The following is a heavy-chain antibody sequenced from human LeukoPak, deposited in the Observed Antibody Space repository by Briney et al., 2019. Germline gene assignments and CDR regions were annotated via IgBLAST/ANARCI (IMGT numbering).Heavy chain of an antibody. D-gene: IGHD3-9*01. Sequence: ASVKVSCKASGGTFSDYALNWVRQAPGQGLEWMGVFIPILGTANSTQKFQGRVTITADKSTSTAYMELSSLRSEDTAVYYCARGPVLRYFDWLLSDWGQGTLVTVSS. CDR2: FIPILGTA. CDR3: ARGPVLRYFDWLLSD. CDR1: GGTFSDYA. V-gene: IGHV1-69*10. J-gene: IGHJ4*02.